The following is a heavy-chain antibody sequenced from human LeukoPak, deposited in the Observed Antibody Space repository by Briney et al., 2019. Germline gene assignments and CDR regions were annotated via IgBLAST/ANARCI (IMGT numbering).Heavy chain of an antibody. Sequence: TGGSLRLSCAASGFTFSSYWMHWVRQAPGKGLVWVSVINWNGANTGYADSVKGRFTISRDNSKNTLYLQMNSLRAEDTAVYYCARAPYGDNGYTAEVADYWGQGTLVTVSS. CDR3: ARAPYGDNGYTAEVADY. CDR1: GFTFSSYW. D-gene: IGHD3-16*01. V-gene: IGHV3-74*01. J-gene: IGHJ4*02. CDR2: INWNGANT.